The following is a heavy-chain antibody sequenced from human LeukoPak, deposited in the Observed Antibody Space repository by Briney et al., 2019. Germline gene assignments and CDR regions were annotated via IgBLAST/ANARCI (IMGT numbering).Heavy chain of an antibody. Sequence: PSETLSLTCTVSGGSISSYFWSWIRQPPGKGLEWIGYISYSGSTNYNPSLKSRVTISVDTSKSQFSLKLSSVTAADTAVYYCARDYGDFPAYYFDYWGQGTLVTVSS. CDR2: ISYSGST. D-gene: IGHD4-17*01. CDR3: ARDYGDFPAYYFDY. V-gene: IGHV4-59*01. CDR1: GGSISSYF. J-gene: IGHJ4*02.